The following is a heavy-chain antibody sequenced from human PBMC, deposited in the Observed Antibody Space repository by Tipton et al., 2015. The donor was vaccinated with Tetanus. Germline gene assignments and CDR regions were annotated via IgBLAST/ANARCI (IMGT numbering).Heavy chain of an antibody. CDR2: VYHSGAT. Sequence: TLSLTCSVSGGSISGSSYYWTWIRQPPGKEPEWVGYVYHSGATNYHPSLKTRLAISADTSKNQFSLNLRSVITADTAVYYCARANNDYPKKGPFDYWGQGILVTVSS. V-gene: IGHV4-61*01. CDR1: GGSISGSSYY. D-gene: IGHD5-12*01. J-gene: IGHJ4*02. CDR3: ARANNDYPKKGPFDY.